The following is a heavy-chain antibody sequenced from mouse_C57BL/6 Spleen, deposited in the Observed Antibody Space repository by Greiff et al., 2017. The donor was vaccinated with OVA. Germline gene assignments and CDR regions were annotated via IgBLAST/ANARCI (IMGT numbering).Heavy chain of an antibody. J-gene: IGHJ2*01. CDR1: GYAFSSYW. Sequence: VQLQQSGAELVKPGASVKISCKASGYAFSSYWMNWVKQRPGQGLEWIGQIYPGDGDTNYNGKFKGKATLTADKSSSTAYMQLSSLTSEDSAIYFCARSGEVTFFDYWGKGTTLTVSS. V-gene: IGHV1-80*01. D-gene: IGHD2-1*01. CDR2: IYPGDGDT. CDR3: ARSGEVTFFDY.